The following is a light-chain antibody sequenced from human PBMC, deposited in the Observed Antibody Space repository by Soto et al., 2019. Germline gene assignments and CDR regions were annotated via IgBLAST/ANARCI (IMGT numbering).Light chain of an antibody. V-gene: IGKV1-39*01. CDR1: QNIRTY. Sequence: DIQMTQSPSSLSASVVDRVTITCRASQNIRTYLNWYQHKPGKAPKILIYGASSLQSGVPSRFSGSGSGTDFTLTISSLQPEDFATYYCQQSYSTPRTFGQGTKVDNK. CDR2: GAS. CDR3: QQSYSTPRT. J-gene: IGKJ1*01.